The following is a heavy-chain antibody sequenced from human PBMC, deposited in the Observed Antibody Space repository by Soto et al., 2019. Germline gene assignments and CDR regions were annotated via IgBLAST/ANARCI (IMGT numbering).Heavy chain of an antibody. D-gene: IGHD5-18*01. CDR2: IYPYDSET. V-gene: IGHV5-51*01. CDR1: GYSFISYW. J-gene: IGHJ4*02. Sequence: PGESLKISCKGSGYSFISYWIGWVRQMPGKGLELMGIIYPYDSETRYSPSFQDQVTISADKSINTAYLQWSSLKASDTAMYYCARHTSDRYGSDYWGQGTLVTVSS. CDR3: ARHTSDRYGSDY.